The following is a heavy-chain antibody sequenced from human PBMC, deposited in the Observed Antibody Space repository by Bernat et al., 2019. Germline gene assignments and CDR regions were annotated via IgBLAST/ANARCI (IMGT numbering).Heavy chain of an antibody. V-gene: IGHV3-33*08. J-gene: IGHJ6*02. CDR3: ARDHCSATSCYMNYYYYYGMDV. CDR2: IWYDGSNK. D-gene: IGHD2-2*02. Sequence: VQLVESGGGLVKPGGSLRLSCAASGFTFSSYSMNWVRQAPGKGLEWVAVIWYDGSNKYNAESVKGRFTISRDNSKNTLYLQMNSLRAEDTAVYYCARDHCSATSCYMNYYYYYGMDVWGQGTTVTVSS. CDR1: GFTFSSYS.